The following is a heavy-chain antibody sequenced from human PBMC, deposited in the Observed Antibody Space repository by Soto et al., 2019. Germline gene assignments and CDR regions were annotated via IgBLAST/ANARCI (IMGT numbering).Heavy chain of an antibody. CDR2: IYYSGST. Sequence: QVQLQESGPGLVKPSETLSLTCTVSGGSISSYYWSWIRQPPGKGLEWIGDIYYSGSTNYNPSRKTRAPISVDTSKNQFSLKPSSVTAADTAVYYCAREDDYSFDYWGQGTLVTVSS. J-gene: IGHJ4*02. CDR1: GGSISSYY. CDR3: AREDDYSFDY. D-gene: IGHD2-21*02. V-gene: IGHV4-59*01.